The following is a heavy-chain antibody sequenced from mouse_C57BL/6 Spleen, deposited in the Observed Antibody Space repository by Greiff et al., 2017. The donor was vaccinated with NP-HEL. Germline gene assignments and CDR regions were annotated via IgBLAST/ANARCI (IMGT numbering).Heavy chain of an antibody. CDR2: IDPSDSYT. D-gene: IGHD1-1*01. V-gene: IGHV1-59*01. Sequence: VQLQQPGAELVRPGTSVKLSCKASGYTFTSYWMHWVKQRPGQGLEWIGVIDPSDSYTNYNQKFKGKATLTVDTSSSTAYMQLSSLTSEDSAVYYCARSYYYGAWFAYWGQGTLVTVSA. CDR1: GYTFTSYW. J-gene: IGHJ3*01. CDR3: ARSYYYGAWFAY.